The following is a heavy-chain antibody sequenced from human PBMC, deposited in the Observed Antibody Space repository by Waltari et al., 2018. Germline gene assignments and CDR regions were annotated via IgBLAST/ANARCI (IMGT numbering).Heavy chain of an antibody. CDR1: TFTSYG. CDR2: INPYNGNT. D-gene: IGHD3-10*01. J-gene: IGHJ4*02. Sequence: TFTSYGISWVRQAPGQGLEWMGWINPYNGNTKYIERLQGRVTLTTDTSTNTAYMELRSLRSDDTAMYYCARDPFAPFYWGQGTLVTVSS. V-gene: IGHV1-18*01. CDR3: ARDPFAPFY.